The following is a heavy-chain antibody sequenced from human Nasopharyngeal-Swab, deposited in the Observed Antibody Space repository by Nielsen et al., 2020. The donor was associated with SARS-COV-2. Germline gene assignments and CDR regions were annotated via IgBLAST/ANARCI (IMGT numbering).Heavy chain of an antibody. V-gene: IGHV3-9*01. CDR1: GFSFDDYA. J-gene: IGHJ5*02. CDR3: VRDRISSLNWFDP. D-gene: IGHD2-15*01. CDR2: ISWNSGNK. Sequence: SLKISCAASGFSFDDYAMHWVRQPPGKGLEWVSRISWNSGNKHYADSVKGRFTISRDNAKNSLYLQMNSLRTEDTALYYCVRDRISSLNWFDPWGQGTLVTVSS.